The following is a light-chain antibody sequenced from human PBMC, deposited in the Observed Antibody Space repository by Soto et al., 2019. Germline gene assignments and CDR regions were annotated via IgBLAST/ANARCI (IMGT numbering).Light chain of an antibody. V-gene: IGLV2-14*01. J-gene: IGLJ1*01. Sequence: QSVLTQPASVSGSPGQSITISCTGTSSDVGGYNYVSWYQQHPGKAPKIIIYEVTNRPSGVSNRFSGSKSGNTASLTISGLQAEDGADYYCSSFTSRFTFNYIFGTGTKVTVL. CDR3: SSFTSRFTFNYI. CDR1: SSDVGGYNY. CDR2: EVT.